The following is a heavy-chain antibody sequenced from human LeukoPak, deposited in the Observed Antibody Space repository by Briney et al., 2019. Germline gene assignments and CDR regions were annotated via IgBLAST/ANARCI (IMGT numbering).Heavy chain of an antibody. CDR2: IYTSGST. V-gene: IGHV4-4*07. CDR3: AREVWYFSSTSCYFDY. Sequence: PSETLSLTCTVSGGSISSYYWSWIRQPAGKGLEWIGRIYTSGSTNYNPSLKSRVTMSVDTSKNQFSLKLSSVTAADTAVYYCAREVWYFSSTSCYFDYWGQGTLVTVSS. D-gene: IGHD2-2*01. J-gene: IGHJ4*02. CDR1: GGSISSYY.